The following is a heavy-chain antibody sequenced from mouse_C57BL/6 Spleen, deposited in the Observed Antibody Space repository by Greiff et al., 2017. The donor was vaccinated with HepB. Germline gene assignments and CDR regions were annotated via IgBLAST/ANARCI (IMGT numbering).Heavy chain of an antibody. D-gene: IGHD2-4*01. CDR1: GYAFSSSW. CDR2: IYPGDGDT. CDR3: ARKDDYDGEFAY. Sequence: QVQLQQSGPELVKPGASVKISCKASGYAFSSSWMNWVKQRPGKGLEWIGRIYPGDGDTNYNGKFKGKATLTADKSSSTAYMQLSSLTSEDSAVYFCARKDDYDGEFAYWGQGTLVTVSA. V-gene: IGHV1-82*01. J-gene: IGHJ3*01.